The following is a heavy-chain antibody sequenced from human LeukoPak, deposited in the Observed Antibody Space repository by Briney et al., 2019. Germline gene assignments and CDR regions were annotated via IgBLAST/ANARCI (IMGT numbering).Heavy chain of an antibody. CDR1: GFTFSSYS. CDR3: ARDSFTGTTIDY. J-gene: IGHJ4*02. V-gene: IGHV3-21*01. Sequence: GGSLRLSCAASGFTFSSYSMNWVRQAPGKGLEWVSSISSSSSYIYYADSVKGRFTISRDNAKNSLYLQMNSLRAEDTAVYYCARDSFTGTTIDYWGQGTLVTVSS. D-gene: IGHD1-7*01. CDR2: ISSSSSYI.